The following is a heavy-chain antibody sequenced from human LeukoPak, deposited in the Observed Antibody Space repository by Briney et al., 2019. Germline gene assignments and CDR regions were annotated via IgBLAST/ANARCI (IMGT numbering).Heavy chain of an antibody. V-gene: IGHV4-59*01. J-gene: IGHJ4*02. CDR2: IYYSGST. CDR1: GGSISSYY. D-gene: IGHD1-1*01. Sequence: SETLSLTCTVSGGSISSYYWSWIRQPPGKGLEWIGYIYYSGSTNYNPSLKSRVTISVDTSKNQFSLKLSSVTAADTAVYYCARDRDPTGTFDYWGQGTLVTVSS. CDR3: ARDRDPTGTFDY.